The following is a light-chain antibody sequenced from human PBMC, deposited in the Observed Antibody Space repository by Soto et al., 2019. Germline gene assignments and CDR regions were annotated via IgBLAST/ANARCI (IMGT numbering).Light chain of an antibody. CDR3: SSYTRSNTWV. CDR2: EVS. J-gene: IGLJ3*02. V-gene: IGLV2-14*01. CDR1: SSDVGGYNY. Sequence: QSVLTQPASVSGSPGQSITISCTGTSSDVGGYNYVSWYQQHPGKAPKLMIYEVSHRPSGVSNRFSGSKSGNTASLTISGLQAEDEADYYCSSYTRSNTWVFGGGTKLTVL.